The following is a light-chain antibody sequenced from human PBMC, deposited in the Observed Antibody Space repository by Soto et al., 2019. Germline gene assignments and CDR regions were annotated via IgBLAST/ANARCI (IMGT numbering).Light chain of an antibody. CDR2: EVI. CDR3: SSYTTSSTPFYV. J-gene: IGLJ1*01. V-gene: IGLV2-14*01. Sequence: QSALTQPASVSGSPGQSITIYCTGTSSDVGDYNYVSWYQQHPGKAPKLMIYEVINRPSGVSNRFSGSKSGNTASLTISGLQAEDEADYYCSSYTTSSTPFYVFGTGTKVTVL. CDR1: SSDVGDYNY.